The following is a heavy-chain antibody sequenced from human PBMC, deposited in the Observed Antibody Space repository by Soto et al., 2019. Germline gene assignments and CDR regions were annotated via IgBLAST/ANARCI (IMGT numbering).Heavy chain of an antibody. J-gene: IGHJ6*02. CDR3: AGGFSTVCSIGVCFFFPPQHRDL. V-gene: IGHV1-2*04. CDR1: GYSFTDYQ. Sequence: SVKVSCKASGYSFTDYQIHWVRQAPGQGLECLGRINPKSGGTSTAQKFQGWVTMTTDTSISTASIELTRLTSDDTAIYYCAGGFSTVCSIGVCFFFPPQHRDLRGQGTRAPGSS. CDR2: INPKSGGT. D-gene: IGHD2-8*01.